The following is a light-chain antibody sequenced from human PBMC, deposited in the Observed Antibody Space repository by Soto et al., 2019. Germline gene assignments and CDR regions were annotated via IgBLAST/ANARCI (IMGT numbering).Light chain of an antibody. Sequence: QSVLTQPASVSGSPGQSTTISCTGTSSDVGGYNYVSWYQQHPGKAPKLMIYDVNNRPSGVSNRFSGSKSGNTASLTISGLQAEDESDYYCSSYTSSSTLPYVFGTGTKVTVL. CDR1: SSDVGGYNY. CDR2: DVN. J-gene: IGLJ1*01. CDR3: SSYTSSSTLPYV. V-gene: IGLV2-14*01.